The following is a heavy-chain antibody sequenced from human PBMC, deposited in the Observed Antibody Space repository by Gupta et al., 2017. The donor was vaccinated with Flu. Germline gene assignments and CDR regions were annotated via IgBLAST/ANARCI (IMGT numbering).Heavy chain of an antibody. Sequence: WVRQAPGKGLELVSYISSSGSTIYYADAVKGRFTISRDNAKNSLYLQMNSLRAEDTAVYYCARDSVVVPAAPALRSYSGYDEGFDYWGQGTLVTVSS. CDR3: ARDSVVVPAAPALRSYSGYDEGFDY. V-gene: IGHV3-48*03. D-gene: IGHD2-2*01. J-gene: IGHJ4*02. CDR2: ISSSGSTI.